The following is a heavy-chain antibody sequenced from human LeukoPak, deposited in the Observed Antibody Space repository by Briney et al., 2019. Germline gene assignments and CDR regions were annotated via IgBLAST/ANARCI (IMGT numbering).Heavy chain of an antibody. V-gene: IGHV3-23*01. J-gene: IGHJ4*02. CDR1: GFTFSSYA. Sequence: GSLRLSCAASGFTFSSYAMGWVRQAPGKGLEWVSGISGSGDNTYYANSVKGRFTISRDNSKNTLYLQMNSLRAEDTAVYYCATTRGVMDYWGQGTLVTVSS. CDR3: ATTRGVMDY. CDR2: ISGSGDNT. D-gene: IGHD3-10*01.